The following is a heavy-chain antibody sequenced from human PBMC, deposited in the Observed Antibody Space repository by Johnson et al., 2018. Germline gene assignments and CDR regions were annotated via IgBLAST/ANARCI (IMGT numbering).Heavy chain of an antibody. V-gene: IGHV3-33*01. CDR1: GLTFSSYG. D-gene: IGHD1-26*01. CDR2: IWYDGGNK. J-gene: IGHJ6*02. Sequence: QVQLVQSGGGVVQPGRSLKLSCAGSGLTFSSYGMHWVRPAPGKGLEWVAVIWYDGGNKYYADSVKGRFAISRDNSKNTLYLQMNSLRAEDTALYYCARDRSAGYDSGMDVWGQGTTVTVAS. CDR3: ARDRSAGYDSGMDV.